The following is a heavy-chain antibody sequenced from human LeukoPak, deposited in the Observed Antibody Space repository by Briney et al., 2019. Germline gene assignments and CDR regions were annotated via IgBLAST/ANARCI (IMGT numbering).Heavy chain of an antibody. Sequence: GGSLRLSCAASGFTFNRYWMSWVRQAPGKELQWVANIKQDGSAKYYVDSVKGRFTISRDNAKNSLYLQMNSLRAEDTAVYYCARDRGYDNAFDIWGQGTMVTVSS. D-gene: IGHD5-12*01. CDR3: ARDRGYDNAFDI. J-gene: IGHJ3*02. V-gene: IGHV3-7*01. CDR1: GFTFNRYW. CDR2: IKQDGSAK.